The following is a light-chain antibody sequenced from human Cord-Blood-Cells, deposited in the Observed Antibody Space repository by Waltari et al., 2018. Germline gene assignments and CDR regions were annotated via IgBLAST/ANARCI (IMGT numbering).Light chain of an antibody. CDR3: QQYGSSPFT. CDR1: QSVSSSY. V-gene: IGKV3-20*01. CDR2: GAS. Sequence: EVVLTQSPVTLSLYPGERAALSCRASQSVSSSYLAWYQQKPGQAPRLIIYGASSRATGIPDRFSGSGSGTDFTLTISRLDPEDFAVYYCQQYGSSPFTFGPGTKVDIK. J-gene: IGKJ3*01.